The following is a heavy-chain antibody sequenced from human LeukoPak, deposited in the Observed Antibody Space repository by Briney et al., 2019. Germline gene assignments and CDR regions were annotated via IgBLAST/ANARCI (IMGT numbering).Heavy chain of an antibody. CDR3: ARDGYYDILTGYLLEGWFDP. CDR1: GFTFSSYA. J-gene: IGHJ5*02. D-gene: IGHD3-9*01. CDR2: ISYDGSNK. V-gene: IGHV3-30*04. Sequence: GGSLRLSCAASGFTFSSYAMHWVRQAPGKGLEWVAGISYDGSNKYYADSVKGRFTFSRDNSKNTLYLQMNSLRAEDTAVYYCARDGYYDILTGYLLEGWFDPWGQGTLVTVSS.